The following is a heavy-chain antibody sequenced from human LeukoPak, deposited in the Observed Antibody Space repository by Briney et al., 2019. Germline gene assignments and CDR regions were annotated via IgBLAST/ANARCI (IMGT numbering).Heavy chain of an antibody. CDR3: ARDGYSSSSFTPFDY. D-gene: IGHD6-6*01. CDR1: GGTFSSYA. Sequence: GASVKVSCKASGGTFSSYAISWVRQAPGQGLEWMGGIIPIFGTANYAQEFQGRVTITADESTSTAYMELSSLRSEDTAVYYCARDGYSSSSFTPFDYWGQGTLVTVSS. J-gene: IGHJ4*02. CDR2: IIPIFGTA. V-gene: IGHV1-69*13.